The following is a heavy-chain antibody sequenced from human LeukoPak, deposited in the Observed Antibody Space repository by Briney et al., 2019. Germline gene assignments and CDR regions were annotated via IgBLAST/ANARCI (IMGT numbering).Heavy chain of an antibody. CDR3: ARGNYYDSGALES. D-gene: IGHD3-22*01. V-gene: IGHV3-11*01. J-gene: IGHJ4*02. Sequence: GGSLRLSCAASGFSFSDSYMSWIRQAPGKGLEWVSDISSSSIIIYYADSVGGRFTISRDNARNSLFLQMNSLRPDDTAVYYCARGNYYDSGALESWGQGTPVTVSS. CDR1: GFSFSDSY. CDR2: ISSSSIII.